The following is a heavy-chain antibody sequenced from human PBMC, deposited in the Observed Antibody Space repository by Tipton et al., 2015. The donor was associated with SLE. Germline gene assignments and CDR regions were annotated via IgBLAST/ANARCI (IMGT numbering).Heavy chain of an antibody. Sequence: SLRLSCAASGFTFSSYWMHWVRQAPGKGLVWVSRINSDGSSTSYADSVKGRFTISRDNSKNTLYLQMNSLRAEDTAVYYCAKDLAVAAPGYWGQGTLVTVSS. CDR3: AKDLAVAAPGY. V-gene: IGHV3-74*01. CDR1: GFTFSSYW. CDR2: INSDGSST. J-gene: IGHJ4*02. D-gene: IGHD6-19*01.